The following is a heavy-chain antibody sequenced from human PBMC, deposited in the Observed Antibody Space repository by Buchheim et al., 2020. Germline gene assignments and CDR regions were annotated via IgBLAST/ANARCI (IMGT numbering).Heavy chain of an antibody. D-gene: IGHD5-24*01. CDR3: AKSSGGRWLHYFQGPFFDY. CDR1: GFTFSSYA. CDR2: ISGSGGST. J-gene: IGHJ4*02. Sequence: EVQLLESGGGLVQPGGSLRLSCAASGFTFSSYAMSWVRQAPGKGLEWVSAISGSGGSTYYADSLKGRFTISRDNSKNPLYLQMNSLRAEDTAVYYCAKSSGGRWLHYFQGPFFDYWGQGTL. V-gene: IGHV3-23*01.